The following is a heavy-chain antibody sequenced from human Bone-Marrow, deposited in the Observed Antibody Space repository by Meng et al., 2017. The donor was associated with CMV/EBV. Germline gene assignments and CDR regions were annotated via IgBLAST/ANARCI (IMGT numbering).Heavy chain of an antibody. J-gene: IGHJ6*01. CDR1: GYTFSGYY. Sequence: ASVKVSCKASGYTFSGYYIHWVRQAPGQGLEWMGWINANNADTNYAQKLQGRVTMTRDTSMSTAYMELSRLRSDDTAVYYCARDCVDTAMSINYYYYGMDVWGQGTTVTGSS. CDR2: INANNADT. V-gene: IGHV1-2*02. D-gene: IGHD5-18*01. CDR3: ARDCVDTAMSINYYYYGMDV.